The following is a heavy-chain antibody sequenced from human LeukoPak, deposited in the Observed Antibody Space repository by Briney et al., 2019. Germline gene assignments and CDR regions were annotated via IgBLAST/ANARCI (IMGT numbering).Heavy chain of an antibody. V-gene: IGHV3-21*01. CDR3: ASGYCSGGSCQHDY. CDR2: ISSSSSYI. J-gene: IGHJ4*02. CDR1: GFTFSSYS. Sequence: GGSLRLSCAASGFTFSSYSMNWVRQAPGKGLEWVSSISSSSSYIYYADSVKGRFTISRDNAKNSLYLLTNSLRAEDTAVYYCASGYCSGGSCQHDYWGQGTLVTVSS. D-gene: IGHD2-15*01.